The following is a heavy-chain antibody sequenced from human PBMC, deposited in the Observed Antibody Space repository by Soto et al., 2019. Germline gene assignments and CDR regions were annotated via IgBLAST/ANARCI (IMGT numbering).Heavy chain of an antibody. D-gene: IGHD2-15*01. Sequence: QVQLVQSGAEVKKPGSSVKVSCKASGGTFSSYTISWVRQAPGQGLEWMGRIIPILGIANYAQKFQGRVTITADKSMSTAYMELSSLRSEDTAVYYCARLSAPYCSGGSCFFDYWGQGTLVTVSS. CDR3: ARLSAPYCSGGSCFFDY. CDR2: IIPILGIA. V-gene: IGHV1-69*02. J-gene: IGHJ4*02. CDR1: GGTFSSYT.